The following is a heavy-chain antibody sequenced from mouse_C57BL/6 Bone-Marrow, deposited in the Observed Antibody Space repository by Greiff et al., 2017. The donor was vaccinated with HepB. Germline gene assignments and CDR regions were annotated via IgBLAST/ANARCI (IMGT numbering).Heavy chain of an antibody. Sequence: QVQLQQPGAELVRPGTSVKLSCKASGYTFTSYWMHWVKQRPGQGLEWIGVIDPSDSYTNYNQKFKGKATLTVDTSSSTAYMQLSSLTSEDSAVYYCATPSYYYGSSRFAYWGQGTLVTVSA. J-gene: IGHJ3*01. V-gene: IGHV1-59*01. CDR2: IDPSDSYT. CDR1: GYTFTSYW. CDR3: ATPSYYYGSSRFAY. D-gene: IGHD1-1*01.